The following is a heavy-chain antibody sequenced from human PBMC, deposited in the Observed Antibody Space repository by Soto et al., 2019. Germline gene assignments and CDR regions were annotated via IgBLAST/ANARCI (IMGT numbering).Heavy chain of an antibody. D-gene: IGHD2-15*01. Sequence: QVQLVESGGGVVQPGRSLRLSCAASGFTFSSYGMHWVRQAPGKGLEWVAVIWYDGRNKYYADSVKGRFTISRDNSKNTLYLQMNSLRAEDTAVYYCARATEYCSGGSCYEVGAFDIWGQGTMVTVSS. V-gene: IGHV3-33*01. CDR1: GFTFSSYG. CDR2: IWYDGRNK. J-gene: IGHJ3*02. CDR3: ARATEYCSGGSCYEVGAFDI.